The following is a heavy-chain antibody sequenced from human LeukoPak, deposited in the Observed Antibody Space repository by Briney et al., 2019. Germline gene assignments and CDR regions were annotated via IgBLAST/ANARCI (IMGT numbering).Heavy chain of an antibody. J-gene: IGHJ4*02. V-gene: IGHV4-59*10. CDR3: AVDYAGGRHY. CDR2: IYTSGST. CDR1: GGSFSGYY. Sequence: PSETLSLTCAVYGGSFSGYYWSWIRQPAGKGLEWIGRIYTSGSTNYNPSLKSRVTMSVDTSKNQFSLKLSSVTAADTAVYYCAVDYAGGRHYWGQGTLVTVSS. D-gene: IGHD4-17*01.